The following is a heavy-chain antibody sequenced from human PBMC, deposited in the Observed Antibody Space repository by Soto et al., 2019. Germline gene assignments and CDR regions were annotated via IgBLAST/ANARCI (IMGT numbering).Heavy chain of an antibody. CDR2: ISWSSANI. D-gene: IGHD3-22*01. J-gene: IGHJ6*02. CDR3: AKDKGGDSRHYYYYYGMDV. V-gene: IGHV3-9*01. Sequence: EVPLVESGGGLVQPGRSLRLSCAASGFTFDEYAMHWVRQAPGKGLEWVSSISWSSANIAYADSVKGRFTISRDNAKNSLYLQMNSLRAEDTALYYCAKDKGGDSRHYYYYYGMDVWGQGTTVTVSS. CDR1: GFTFDEYA.